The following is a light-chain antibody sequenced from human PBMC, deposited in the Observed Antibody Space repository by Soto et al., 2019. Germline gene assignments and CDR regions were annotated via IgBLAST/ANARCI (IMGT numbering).Light chain of an antibody. CDR1: SSNIGAGYT. CDR3: QTYDSSLSPWG. CDR2: VNN. J-gene: IGLJ3*02. Sequence: QSVLTQPPSMSAAAGPRVTISCSGGSSNIGAGYTVHWYPQHPETAPKFLISVNNDRVAGVPDRCSGSQSGSSDSLAITGHHAEDEAYYYCQTYDSSLSPWGFGGGTQLPV. V-gene: IGLV1-40*01.